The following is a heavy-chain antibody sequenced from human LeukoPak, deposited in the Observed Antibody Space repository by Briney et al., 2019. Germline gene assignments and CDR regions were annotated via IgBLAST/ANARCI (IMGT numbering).Heavy chain of an antibody. CDR2: ISSNSSYM. J-gene: IGHJ6*03. CDR3: ARDYSGYYYYMDV. CDR1: GFTLSSHS. D-gene: IGHD2-21*01. Sequence: NPGGSLRLSCAASGFTLSSHSMTWVRQAPGKGLEWVSSISSNSSYMYYADSLKGRFTISRDNAKSSLYLQMNSLRAEDTAVYYCARDYSGYYYYMDVWGKGTTVTVSS. V-gene: IGHV3-21*01.